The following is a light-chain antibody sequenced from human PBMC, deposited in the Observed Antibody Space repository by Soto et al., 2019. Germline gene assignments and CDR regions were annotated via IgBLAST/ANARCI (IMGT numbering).Light chain of an antibody. CDR1: RSDVGAFNY. J-gene: IGLJ1*01. CDR2: DVT. Sequence: QSALTQPASVSGSPGQSITISCTGTRSDVGAFNYVSWYQHRPGEAPKLLIYDVTSRPSGVSNRFSGSKSGNTASLTISGLQAEDEADYYCTSYTRSATLVFGTGTKLTVL. CDR3: TSYTRSATLV. V-gene: IGLV2-14*03.